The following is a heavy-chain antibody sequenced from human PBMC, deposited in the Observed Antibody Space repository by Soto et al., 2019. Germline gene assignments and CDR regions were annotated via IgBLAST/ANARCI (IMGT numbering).Heavy chain of an antibody. CDR3: ARGIADTATATGDY. Sequence: ASVKVSCKASGGTFSSYAISWVRQAPGQGLEWMGGIIPIFGTANYAQKFQGRVTITADESTSTAYMELSSLRSEDTAVYYCARGIADTATATGDYWGQGTLVTVSS. CDR1: GGTFSSYA. J-gene: IGHJ4*02. V-gene: IGHV1-69*13. D-gene: IGHD5-18*01. CDR2: IIPIFGTA.